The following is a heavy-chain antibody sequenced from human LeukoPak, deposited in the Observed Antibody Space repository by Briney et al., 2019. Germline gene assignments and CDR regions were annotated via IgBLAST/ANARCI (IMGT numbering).Heavy chain of an antibody. J-gene: IGHJ6*02. D-gene: IGHD3-22*01. CDR2: INAGNGNT. CDR1: GYTFTSYA. CDR3: ARVHYYDSSGYYRDYYYYGMDV. Sequence: ASVTVSCKASGYTFTSYAMHWVRQAPGQRLEWMGWINAGNGNTKYSQKFQGRVTITRDTSASTAYMELSSLRSEDTAVYYCARVHYYDSSGYYRDYYYYGMDVWGQGTTVTVSS. V-gene: IGHV1-3*01.